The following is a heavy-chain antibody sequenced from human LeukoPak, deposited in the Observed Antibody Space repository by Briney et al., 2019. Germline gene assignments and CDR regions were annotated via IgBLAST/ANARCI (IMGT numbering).Heavy chain of an antibody. CDR3: ARDGYSFGHDFDY. J-gene: IGHJ4*02. CDR2: IKSDGSST. Sequence: GPLRLSCAASGFTFSSYWMHWVRHTPGKGLVWVSRIKSDGSSTSYADSVKGRFTISRDNAKNTLYLQMNSLRAEDTAVYYCARDGYSFGHDFDYWGQGTLVTVSS. CDR1: GFTFSSYW. V-gene: IGHV3-74*01. D-gene: IGHD5-18*01.